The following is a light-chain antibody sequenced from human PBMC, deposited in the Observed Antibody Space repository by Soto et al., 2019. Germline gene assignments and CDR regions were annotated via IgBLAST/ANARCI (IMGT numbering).Light chain of an antibody. CDR3: QQYGSSPRT. V-gene: IGKV3-20*01. Sequence: EMVLTQSPGTLSLSPGERATLSCRASQSVSSSYLAGYQQKPGQAPRLLIYGASSRATGIPDRFSGSGSGTDFTLTISRLEPEDFALYYCQQYGSSPRTFGQGTKVEIK. CDR2: GAS. J-gene: IGKJ1*01. CDR1: QSVSSSY.